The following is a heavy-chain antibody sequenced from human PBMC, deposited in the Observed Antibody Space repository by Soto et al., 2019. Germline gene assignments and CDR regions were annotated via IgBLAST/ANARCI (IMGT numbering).Heavy chain of an antibody. V-gene: IGHV3-23*01. Sequence: GGSLRLSCTASGFTFSSYAMSWVRQAPGKGLEWVSAISGSGGSTYYADSVKGRFTISRDNSKNTLYLQMNSLRAEDTAVYYCAKSHSWFGELLPGYWGQGTLVTVSS. CDR3: AKSHSWFGELLPGY. D-gene: IGHD3-10*01. CDR2: ISGSGGST. J-gene: IGHJ4*02. CDR1: GFTFSSYA.